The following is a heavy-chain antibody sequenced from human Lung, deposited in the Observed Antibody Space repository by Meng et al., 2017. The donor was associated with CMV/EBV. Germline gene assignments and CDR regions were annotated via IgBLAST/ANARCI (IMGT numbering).Heavy chain of an antibody. Sequence: GESLKISCATSGFTFSTYTMHWVRQAPGKGLEWVSSISSSRSYINYADSVKGRFTISRDNAKSSLYLQMNRLRAGDTAVYYCARERLYQPLWGDALAIWGLGTMVTVSS. D-gene: IGHD2-2*01. CDR3: ARERLYQPLWGDALAI. CDR2: ISSSRSYI. CDR1: GFTFSTYT. J-gene: IGHJ3*02. V-gene: IGHV3-21*01.